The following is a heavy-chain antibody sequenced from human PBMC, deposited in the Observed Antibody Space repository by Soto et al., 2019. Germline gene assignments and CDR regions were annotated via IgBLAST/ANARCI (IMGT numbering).Heavy chain of an antibody. V-gene: IGHV3-30-3*01. CDR3: ARGEDYYDSSGYYDSDAFDI. CDR2: ISYDGSNK. CDR1: GFTFSSYA. D-gene: IGHD3-22*01. J-gene: IGHJ3*02. Sequence: QVQLVESGGGVVRPGRSLRLSCAASGFTFSSYAMHWVRQAPGKGLEWVAVISYDGSNKYYADSVKGRFTISRDNSKNTLYLQMNSLRAEDTAVYYCARGEDYYDSSGYYDSDAFDIWGQGTMVTVSS.